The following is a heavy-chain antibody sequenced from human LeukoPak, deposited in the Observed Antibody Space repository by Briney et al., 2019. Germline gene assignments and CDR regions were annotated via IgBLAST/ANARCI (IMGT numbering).Heavy chain of an antibody. D-gene: IGHD3-9*01. CDR2: ISSDGVNK. Sequence: PGGSLRLSCAASGFTFSSYGMHWVRQAPGKGLEWVAVISSDGVNKYSADSVKGRFTISRDNSKNTLYLQVNSLRAEDTAVYYCARDFDWLFDYWGQGTLVTVSS. J-gene: IGHJ4*02. CDR1: GFTFSSYG. V-gene: IGHV3-30*03. CDR3: ARDFDWLFDY.